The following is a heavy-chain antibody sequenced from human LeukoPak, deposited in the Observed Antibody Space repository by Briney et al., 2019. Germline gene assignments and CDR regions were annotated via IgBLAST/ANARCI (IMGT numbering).Heavy chain of an antibody. V-gene: IGHV3-13*01. Sequence: GGSLRLSCAVSGFTFNYYDMHWVRQAPGKRLEWVSAIRTAGDTHYPDSVKGRFAMSREDAKNSVHLQMNTLRAGDTAVYYCARGVSYYYDNSGHPGWYFDLWGRGTLVTVSS. J-gene: IGHJ2*01. CDR3: ARGVSYYYDNSGHPGWYFDL. CDR1: GFTFNYYD. CDR2: IRTAGDT. D-gene: IGHD3-22*01.